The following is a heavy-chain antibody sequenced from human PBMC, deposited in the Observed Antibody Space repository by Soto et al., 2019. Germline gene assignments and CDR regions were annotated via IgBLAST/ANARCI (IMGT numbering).Heavy chain of an antibody. CDR1: GYTFTRYW. J-gene: IGHJ4*02. CDR3: ARVRLAAAGVFFGY. CDR2: IYPGDSDT. V-gene: IGHV5-51*01. D-gene: IGHD6-13*01. Sequence: GESLKISCKASGYTFTRYWIGWVRQMPGKGLEWMGVIYPGDSDTRYSPSFQGQVTISADKPISTAYLQWHSLKASDTAMYYCARVRLAAAGVFFGYWGQGTLVTVSS.